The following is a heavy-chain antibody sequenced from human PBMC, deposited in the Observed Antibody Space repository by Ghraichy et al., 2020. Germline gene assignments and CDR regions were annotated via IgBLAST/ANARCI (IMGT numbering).Heavy chain of an antibody. J-gene: IGHJ5*02. Sequence: LSLTCTVSGGSIGTFYWSWLRQPPGKGLEWIGHIFYTGSTNYNPSLKSRLTISVDTSRNQFSLNLKSVTAADTAVYYCARSRYCSGATCYEDFNFFAPWGKGSLVTVSS. CDR3: ARSRYCSGATCYEDFNFFAP. CDR1: GGSIGTFY. V-gene: IGHV4-59*01. D-gene: IGHD2-15*01. CDR2: IFYTGST.